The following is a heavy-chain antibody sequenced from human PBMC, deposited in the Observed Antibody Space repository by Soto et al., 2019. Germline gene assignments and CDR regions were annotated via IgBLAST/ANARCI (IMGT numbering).Heavy chain of an antibody. CDR3: ARDLGVWGVIIGPYYSSAMDV. V-gene: IGHV4-59*01. Sequence: SETLSLTCTVSGGSMSSYHWSWIRQPAGKGLEWIGYIYHSGSTNYNPSLKSQVTISVDTSKNQFSLKLSSVTAADTALYYCARDLGVWGVIIGPYYSSAMDVWGQGTTVTVSS. D-gene: IGHD3-10*01. CDR1: GGSMSSYH. J-gene: IGHJ6*02. CDR2: IYHSGST.